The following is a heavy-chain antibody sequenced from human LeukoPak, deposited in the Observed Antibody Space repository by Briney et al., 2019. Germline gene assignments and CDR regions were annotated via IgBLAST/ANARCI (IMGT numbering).Heavy chain of an antibody. J-gene: IGHJ3*02. D-gene: IGHD6-19*01. Sequence: GESLRLSCAASGFSVSNNYMSWVRQAPGKGLEWVSVIYSGGNTYYADSVKGRFTISRDNSKNTLYLQMNSLRAEDTAVYYCARVTINNSGWPTHAFDIWGQGTMVTVSS. CDR2: IYSGGNT. CDR3: ARVTINNSGWPTHAFDI. CDR1: GFSVSNNY. V-gene: IGHV3-66*01.